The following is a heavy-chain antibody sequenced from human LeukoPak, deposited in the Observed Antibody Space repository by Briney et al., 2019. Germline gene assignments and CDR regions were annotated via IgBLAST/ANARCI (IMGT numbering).Heavy chain of an antibody. CDR1: GFTFSRST. CDR2: ISGSSGYI. V-gene: IGHV3-21*01. CDR3: ARAVYGFDAFDI. J-gene: IGHJ3*02. Sequence: PGGSLRLSCVASGFTFSRSTMNWVRQAPGKGLEWVSSISGSSGYIYYADSVKGRFTISRDNAKNSLYLQMNSLRAEDTAVYYCARAVYGFDAFDIWGQGTMVTVSP. D-gene: IGHD4-17*01.